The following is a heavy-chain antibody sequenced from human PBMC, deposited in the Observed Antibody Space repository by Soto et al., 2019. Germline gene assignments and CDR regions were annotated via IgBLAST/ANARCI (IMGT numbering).Heavy chain of an antibody. J-gene: IGHJ3*02. D-gene: IGHD2-2*01. CDR1: GFTFSSYA. CDR2: ISGSGGST. CDR3: AIEIVVVPAAMDRSPRIAVAGRHTSDAFDI. Sequence: GGSLRLSCAASGFTFSSYAMSWVRQAPGKGLEWVSAISGSGGSTYYADSVKGRFTISRDNSKNTLYLQMNSLRAEEQAVYYCAIEIVVVPAAMDRSPRIAVAGRHTSDAFDIWGQGTMVTVSS. V-gene: IGHV3-23*01.